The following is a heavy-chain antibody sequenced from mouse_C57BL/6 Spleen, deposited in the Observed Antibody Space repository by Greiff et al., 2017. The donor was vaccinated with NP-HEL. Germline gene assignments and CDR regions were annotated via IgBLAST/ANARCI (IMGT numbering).Heavy chain of an antibody. J-gene: IGHJ2*01. D-gene: IGHD1-1*01. CDR3: TREEYGSSRFDY. Sequence: EVHLVESGEGLVKPGGSLKLSCAASGFTFSSYAMSWVRQTPEKRLEWVAYISSGGDYIYYADTVKGRFTISRDNARNTLYLQMSSLKSEDTAMYYCTREEYGSSRFDYWGQGTTLTVSS. CDR2: ISSGGDYI. V-gene: IGHV5-9-1*02. CDR1: GFTFSSYA.